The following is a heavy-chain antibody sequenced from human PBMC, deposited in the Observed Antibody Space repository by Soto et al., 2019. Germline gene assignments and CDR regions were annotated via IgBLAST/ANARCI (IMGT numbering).Heavy chain of an antibody. CDR1: GGSITNYY. CDR2: MYYNSNI. Sequence: PSEPLSLTCTVSGGSITNYYWTWVRQSPEKGLEWIGYMYYNSNINYNPSLKSRVTISIDTSKNQFSLTLKSVTAADTAVYYCASGGNWFDPWGQGVLVTVSS. D-gene: IGHD3-16*01. J-gene: IGHJ5*02. CDR3: ASGGNWFDP. V-gene: IGHV4-59*01.